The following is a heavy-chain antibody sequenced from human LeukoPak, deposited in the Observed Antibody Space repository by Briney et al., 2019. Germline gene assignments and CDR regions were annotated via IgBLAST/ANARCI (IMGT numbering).Heavy chain of an antibody. D-gene: IGHD3-3*01. CDR3: ARDTYIPREDLRFLEWLSGPLDFFDY. J-gene: IGHJ4*02. CDR1: GFTFSSYS. V-gene: IGHV3-21*01. Sequence: PGGSLRLSCAASGFTFSSYSMNWVRQAPGKGLEWVSSISSSSSYIYYADSVKGRFTISRDNAKNSLYLQMNSLRAEDTAVYYCARDTYIPREDLRFLEWLSGPLDFFDYWGQGTLVTVSS. CDR2: ISSSSSYI.